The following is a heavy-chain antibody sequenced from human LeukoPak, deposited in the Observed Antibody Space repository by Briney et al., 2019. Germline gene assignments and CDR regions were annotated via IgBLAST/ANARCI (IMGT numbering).Heavy chain of an antibody. V-gene: IGHV4-61*01. J-gene: IGHJ5*02. D-gene: IGHD4-17*01. CDR1: GGSVSSGSYY. CDR2: IYDSENT. CDR3: ARGLTTVTTFNWFDP. Sequence: SETLSLTCTVSGGSVSSGSYYWSWIRQSPGKGLEWIGYIYDSENTNYNPSLRSRVTISVDTSKNQFSLKLSSVTAADTAVYSCARGLTTVTTFNWFDPWGQGTLVAVSS.